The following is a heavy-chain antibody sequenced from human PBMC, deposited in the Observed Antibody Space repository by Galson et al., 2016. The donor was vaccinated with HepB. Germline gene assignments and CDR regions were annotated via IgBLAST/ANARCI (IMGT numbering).Heavy chain of an antibody. Sequence: SLRLSCAASGFTFSTYAMHWVRQAPGKGLEWVTLISYDGSNKYYADSVKGRFTISRDNSKNTLYLQMNSLRAEDTAVYYCARGSETTFAFDYWGQGTLVTVSS. CDR2: ISYDGSNK. CDR3: ARGSETTFAFDY. D-gene: IGHD4-11*01. V-gene: IGHV3-30-3*01. CDR1: GFTFSTYA. J-gene: IGHJ4*02.